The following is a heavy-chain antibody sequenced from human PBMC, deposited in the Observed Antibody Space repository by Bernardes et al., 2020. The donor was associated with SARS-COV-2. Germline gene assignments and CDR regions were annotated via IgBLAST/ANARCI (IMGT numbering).Heavy chain of an antibody. V-gene: IGHV3-33*01. D-gene: IGHD1-26*01. CDR1: GFTFSSYG. J-gene: IGHJ2*01. CDR2: IWYDGSNK. Sequence: GGSLRLSCAASGFTFSSYGMHWVRQAPGKGLEWVAVIWYDGSNKYYADSVKGRFTISRDNSKNTLYLQMNSLRAEDTAVYYCARDNSGSYEDWYFDLWGRGTLVTVSS. CDR3: ARDNSGSYEDWYFDL.